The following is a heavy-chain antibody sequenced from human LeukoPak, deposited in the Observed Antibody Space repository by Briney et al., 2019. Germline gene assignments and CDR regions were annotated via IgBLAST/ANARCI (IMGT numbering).Heavy chain of an antibody. D-gene: IGHD3-10*01. Sequence: GGSLRLSCAASGFTFSTYWMHWVRQAPGKGLVWVSRINTDGSSTSYADSAKGRFTISRDNSKNTLYLQMNSLRAEDTAVYYCAKGGYYLDPWGQGTLVTVSS. CDR1: GFTFSTYW. V-gene: IGHV3-74*01. CDR2: INTDGSST. CDR3: AKGGYYLDP. J-gene: IGHJ5*02.